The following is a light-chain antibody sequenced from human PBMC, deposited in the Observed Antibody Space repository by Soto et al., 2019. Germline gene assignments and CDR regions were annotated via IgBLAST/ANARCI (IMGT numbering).Light chain of an antibody. CDR2: GAS. CDR3: QQYGSSPPT. J-gene: IGKJ1*01. Sequence: EIVLTQSPGTLALSPGERATLSCRASQSVSTNNLAWYQRKPGQAPRLLIYGASSRATDIPARLSGSGSGTNFPLTITRLEPEDFAVYYCQQYGSSPPTFGQGTKVEIK. V-gene: IGKV3-20*01. CDR1: QSVSTNN.